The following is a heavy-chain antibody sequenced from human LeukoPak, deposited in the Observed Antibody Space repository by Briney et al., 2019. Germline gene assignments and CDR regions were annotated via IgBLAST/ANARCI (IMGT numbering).Heavy chain of an antibody. CDR1: GYTFTSYY. Sequence: ASVKVSCKASGYTFTSYYMHWVRQAPGQGLEWMGIINPSGGSTSYAQKFQGRVTMTRDTSTSTVYMELSSLRSEDTAVYYCARFLKGENNWNYFYYYYYGMGVWGQGTTVTVS. CDR2: INPSGGST. V-gene: IGHV1-46*01. J-gene: IGHJ6*02. D-gene: IGHD1-7*01. CDR3: ARFLKGENNWNYFYYYYYGMGV.